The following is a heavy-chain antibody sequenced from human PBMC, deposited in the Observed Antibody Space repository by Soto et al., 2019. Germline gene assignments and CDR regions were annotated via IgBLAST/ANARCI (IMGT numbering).Heavy chain of an antibody. J-gene: IGHJ4*02. V-gene: IGHV3-33*01. CDR3: VGRGNQNGGDY. CDR2: IWYDGNNT. Sequence: QVQLVESGGGVVQPGRSLRLSCAASGFTFSSYGMHWVRQAPGKGLEWVSSIWYDGNNTYYADSVKGRFPSSRDNSRNTLFLQMNSLRAEETALYYCVGRGNQNGGDYWGQGTQVTGSS. D-gene: IGHD3-10*01. CDR1: GFTFSSYG.